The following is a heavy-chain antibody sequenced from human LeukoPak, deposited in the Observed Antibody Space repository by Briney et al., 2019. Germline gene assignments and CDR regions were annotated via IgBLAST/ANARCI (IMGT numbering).Heavy chain of an antibody. D-gene: IGHD3-9*01. V-gene: IGHV3-48*03. CDR1: GVTFSSYE. J-gene: IGHJ3*02. CDR3: EGYDILTGPEAFDI. CDR2: ISSSGTTM. Sequence: GGSLRLSCAATGVTFSSYEMNWVRQAPGKGLEWVSYISSSGTTMYYADSVKGRFTISRDNAKNSLYLQMNSLRAEDTAIYYCEGYDILTGPEAFDIWGQGTVVTVSS.